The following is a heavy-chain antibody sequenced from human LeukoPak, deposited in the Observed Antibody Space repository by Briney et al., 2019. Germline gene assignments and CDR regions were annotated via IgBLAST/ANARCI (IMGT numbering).Heavy chain of an antibody. D-gene: IGHD3-3*01. CDR1: GYTFTSYG. CDR2: ISAYNGNT. CDR3: AREYYDFWSGYLFDY. V-gene: IGHV1-18*01. Sequence: ASVKVSCKASGYTFTSYGISWVRQAPGQGLEWMGWISAYNGNTNYAQKLQGRVTMTTDTSTSTAYMGLRSLRSDDTAVYYCAREYYDFWSGYLFDYWGQETLVTVSS. J-gene: IGHJ4*02.